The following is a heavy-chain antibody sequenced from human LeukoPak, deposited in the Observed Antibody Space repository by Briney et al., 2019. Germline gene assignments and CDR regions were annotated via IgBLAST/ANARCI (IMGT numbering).Heavy chain of an antibody. CDR1: GFTFSNYA. V-gene: IGHV3-23*01. D-gene: IGHD3/OR15-3a*01. CDR3: AKRTGDYFDY. J-gene: IGHJ4*02. CDR2: LGGSGIST. Sequence: GGSLRLSCAASGFTFSNYAMSWVRQAPGKGLEWVSALGGSGISTYYADSVKGRFTISRDNSRNTLYLQMNSLRAEDTAVYYCAKRTGDYFDYWGQETLVTVS.